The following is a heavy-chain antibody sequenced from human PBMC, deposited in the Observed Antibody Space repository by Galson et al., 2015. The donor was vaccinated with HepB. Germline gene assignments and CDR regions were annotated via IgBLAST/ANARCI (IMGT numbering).Heavy chain of an antibody. J-gene: IGHJ4*02. V-gene: IGHV3-74*01. Sequence: SLRLSCAASGFTISTYWMHWVRQAQGKGLVWVSRINSDASSTDYADSVKGRFTISRDNSKNTLSLQMNSLRPEDTALYYCARGRKLGDADSTGFYSYFDNWGQGTLVTVSS. CDR1: GFTISTYW. CDR2: INSDASST. CDR3: ARGRKLGDADSTGFYSYFDN. D-gene: IGHD6-19*01.